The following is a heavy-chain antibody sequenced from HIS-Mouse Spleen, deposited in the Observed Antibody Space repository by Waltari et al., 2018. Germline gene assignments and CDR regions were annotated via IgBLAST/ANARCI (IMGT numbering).Heavy chain of an antibody. Sequence: QLQLQESGPGLVKPSETLSLPCTVSGGSTRSSSSSWGWIRHPPGKGLEWIGSIYYSGSTYYNPSLKSRVTISVDTSKNQFSLKLSSVTAADTAVYYCAREIPYSSSWYDWYFDLWGRGTLVTVSS. D-gene: IGHD6-13*01. CDR3: AREIPYSSSWYDWYFDL. CDR2: IYYSGST. V-gene: IGHV4-39*07. CDR1: GGSTRSSSSS. J-gene: IGHJ2*01.